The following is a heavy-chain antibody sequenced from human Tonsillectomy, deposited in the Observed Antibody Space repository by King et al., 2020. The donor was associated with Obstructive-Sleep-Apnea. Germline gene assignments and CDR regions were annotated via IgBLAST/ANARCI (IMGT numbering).Heavy chain of an antibody. CDR2: ISSDSSIT. J-gene: IGHJ6*02. Sequence: VQLVESGGGLVQPGGSLRLSCGASGFTFSTYSMNWVRQSPGKGLEWISYISSDSSITYYSEAAKGRFTISRDNAKNSLYLQMNSLRAEDTAMYYCARDYISETYYYYYGMDVWAKGPRSPSP. V-gene: IGHV3-48*04. CDR1: GFTFSTYS. D-gene: IGHD3-9*01. CDR3: ARDYISETYYYYYGMDV.